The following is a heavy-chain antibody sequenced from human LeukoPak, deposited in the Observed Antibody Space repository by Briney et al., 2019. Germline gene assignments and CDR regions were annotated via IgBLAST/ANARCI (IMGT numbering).Heavy chain of an antibody. CDR2: IYNGVNT. CDR1: GASFSSASY. V-gene: IGHV4-61*01. D-gene: IGHD1-26*01. CDR3: ARSRAFNSGAFDP. Sequence: SETLSLTCTVSGASFSSASYWTWIRQPPGKGVEWIAHIYNGVNTNYNPSLKSRVTISVDTSKNQFSLRLNSVTAADTTVYYCARSRAFNSGAFDPWGQGSLVTVSS. J-gene: IGHJ5*02.